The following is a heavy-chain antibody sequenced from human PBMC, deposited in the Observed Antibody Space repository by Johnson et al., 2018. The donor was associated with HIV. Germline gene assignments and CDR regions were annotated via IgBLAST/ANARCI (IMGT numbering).Heavy chain of an antibody. J-gene: IGHJ3*02. CDR3: ARGRYYDSSGYESGAFDI. Sequence: MQLVESGGGVVQPGRSLRLSCAASGFTVSSNYMSWVRQAPGKGLEWVSVIYSGGSTYYADSVKGRFTISRDNSKNTLYLQMNSLRAEDTAVYYCARGRYYDSSGYESGAFDIWGQGTMVTVSS. CDR2: IYSGGST. V-gene: IGHV3-66*01. D-gene: IGHD3-22*01. CDR1: GFTVSSNY.